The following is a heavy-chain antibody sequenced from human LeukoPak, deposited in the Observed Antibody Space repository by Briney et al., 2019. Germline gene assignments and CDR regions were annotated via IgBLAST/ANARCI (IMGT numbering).Heavy chain of an antibody. Sequence: ASVKVSCKASGYTFTNYAMHWVRQAPGQRLEWMGWINAANGNTKYSQEFQGRVTITRDTSASTAYMELSSLRSEDMAVYYRARVSGYSYGDFDYWGQGTLVTVSS. CDR3: ARVSGYSYGDFDY. D-gene: IGHD5-18*01. CDR2: INAANGNT. V-gene: IGHV1-3*03. CDR1: GYTFTNYA. J-gene: IGHJ4*02.